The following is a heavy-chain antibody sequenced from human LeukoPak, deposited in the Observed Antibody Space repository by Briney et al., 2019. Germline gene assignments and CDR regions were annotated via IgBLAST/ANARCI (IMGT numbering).Heavy chain of an antibody. CDR3: ARVLLGMSAFDL. CDR2: INSGNNYI. Sequence: GGSLRLSCVASGFTFSDYTMHWVRQAPGKALEWVLSINSGNNYIYYADSVKGRFTIFRNNAKNSLFLQMNSMRADDTAVYSCARVLLGMSAFDLWGQGKMVSVSS. J-gene: IGHJ3*01. V-gene: IGHV3-21*06. D-gene: IGHD3-9*01. CDR1: GFTFSDYT.